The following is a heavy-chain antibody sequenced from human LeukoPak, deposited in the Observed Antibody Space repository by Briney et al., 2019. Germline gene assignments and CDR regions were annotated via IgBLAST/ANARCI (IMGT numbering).Heavy chain of an antibody. V-gene: IGHV3-30*18. J-gene: IGHJ4*02. D-gene: IGHD2-15*01. CDR1: GFTFSSYG. Sequence: GGSLRLSCAASGFTFSSYGMHWVRQAPGKGLEWVAVISYDGSNKYYADSVKGRFTISRDNSKNTLYLQMNSLRAEDTAAYYCAKDGCSGGSCSMDYWGQGTLVTVSS. CDR3: AKDGCSGGSCSMDY. CDR2: ISYDGSNK.